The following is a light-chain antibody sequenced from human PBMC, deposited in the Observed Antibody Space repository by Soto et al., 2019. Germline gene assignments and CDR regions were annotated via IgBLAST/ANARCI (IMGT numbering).Light chain of an antibody. V-gene: IGKV1-13*02. CDR1: QDIRGA. J-gene: IGKJ5*01. CDR3: QQFLSYPIT. CDR2: DAS. Sequence: IQLTQSPASLSASVGERVTITCRASQDIRGALAWYQQSPGEGPQLLIYDASTLESGVPSRFSGSSSGTHFTLTISSLQPEDFATYYCQQFLSYPITFGQGTRLEI.